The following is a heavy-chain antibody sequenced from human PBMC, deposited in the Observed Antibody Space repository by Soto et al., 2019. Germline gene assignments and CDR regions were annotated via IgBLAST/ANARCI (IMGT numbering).Heavy chain of an antibody. CDR1: GGSTSSYY. CDR2: IYYSGST. CDR3: ARTNSSGWYRGGYYYGMDV. D-gene: IGHD6-19*01. V-gene: IGHV4-59*08. Sequence: SETLSLTCTVSGGSTSSYYWSWIRQPPGKGLEWIGYIYYSGSTNYNPSRKSRVTISVDTSKNQFSLKLGSVTAADTAVYYCARTNSSGWYRGGYYYGMDVWGKGTTVTVSS. J-gene: IGHJ6*04.